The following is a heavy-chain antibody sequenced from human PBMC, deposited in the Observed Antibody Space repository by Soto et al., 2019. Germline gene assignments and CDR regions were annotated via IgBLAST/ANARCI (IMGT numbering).Heavy chain of an antibody. V-gene: IGHV2-5*02. CDR3: AHVPLPGLFATY. CDR1: GFSLTTSGVG. J-gene: IGHJ4*02. Sequence: QITLKESGPTLVKPTQTLTLTCTFSGFSLTTSGVGVGWIRQPPGKALEWVALIYWDDDKRYSPSLKSRLTITKDTSKNQVVLKMTNMDPVDTATYYCAHVPLPGLFATYWGQATLVTVSS. CDR2: IYWDDDK. D-gene: IGHD3-22*01.